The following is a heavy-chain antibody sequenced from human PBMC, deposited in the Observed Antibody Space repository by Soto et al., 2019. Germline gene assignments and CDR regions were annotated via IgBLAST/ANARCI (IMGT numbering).Heavy chain of an antibody. CDR1: GGSFSGYH. J-gene: IGHJ6*02. D-gene: IGHD6-13*01. V-gene: IGHV4-34*01. CDR2: ITQTGST. CDR3: ARGGVAAAVSVYQYCMDV. Sequence: QVQLQQWGAGLLKPSETLSLTCSVFGGSFSGYHFCWIRQPPGKGLERMGYITQTGSTNYNPSLRCRVTISVDTSKNQCSLKLNSGAAADRAVYYCARGGVAAAVSVYQYCMDVWGQGTTITVSS.